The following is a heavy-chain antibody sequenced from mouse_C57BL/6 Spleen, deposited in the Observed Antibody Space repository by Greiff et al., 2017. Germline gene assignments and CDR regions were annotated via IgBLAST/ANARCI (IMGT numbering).Heavy chain of an antibody. V-gene: IGHV1-72*01. CDR2: IDPNSGGT. CDR1: GYTFTSYW. CDR3: ARSDTTVVVDFDY. D-gene: IGHD1-1*01. Sequence: VQLQQPGAELVKPGASVKLSCKASGYTFTSYWMHWVKQRPGRGLEWIGRIDPNSGGTKYNEKFKSKATLTVDKPSSTAYMQLSSLTSEDSAVYYYARSDTTVVVDFDYWGQGTTLTVSS. J-gene: IGHJ2*01.